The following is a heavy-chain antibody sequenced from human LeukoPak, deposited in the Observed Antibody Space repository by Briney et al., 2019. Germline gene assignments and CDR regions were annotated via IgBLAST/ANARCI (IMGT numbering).Heavy chain of an antibody. D-gene: IGHD1-1*01. Sequence: GGSLRLSSVAAGGSVTTNYMSWGRQARGKGLGWGSSFYAGCGLYYGDFFKGRFSVSKDNSKNTLYLQMDSLIAEDTAVYYCAKGQVQAVHNLFDLWRQETLLTVST. CDR2: FYAGCGL. J-gene: IGHJ5*02. CDR3: AKGQVQAVHNLFDL. V-gene: IGHV3-53*01. CDR1: GGSVTTNY.